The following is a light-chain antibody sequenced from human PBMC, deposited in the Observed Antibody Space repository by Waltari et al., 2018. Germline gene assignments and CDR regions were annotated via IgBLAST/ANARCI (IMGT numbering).Light chain of an antibody. J-gene: IGLJ3*02. CDR1: RVRIATNY. Sequence: NFMLTPPRSVSESPGTPVPISCTCSRVRIATNYLPWFQQRPGSSPTTVIYEDEQRPSGVPDRFSGSIDSSSNSASLTISGLKTEDEADYYCQSYHFTTHWVFGGGTKLTVL. CDR3: QSYHFTTHWV. V-gene: IGLV6-57*01. CDR2: EDE.